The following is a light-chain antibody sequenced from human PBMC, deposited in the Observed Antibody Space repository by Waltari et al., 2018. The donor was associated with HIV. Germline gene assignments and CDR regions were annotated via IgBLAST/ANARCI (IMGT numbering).Light chain of an antibody. V-gene: IGLV3-1*01. CDR3: QAWDSGTGV. J-gene: IGLJ1*01. CDR1: KVDDKY. Sequence: SYELTPPPSVSVSPGQAATITCSGDKVDDKYVCWYQQKPGRCHVLFIYQDDKRLSGIPDRFSGSNSGNTATLTISGTQTRDEADYYCQAWDSGTGVFVTGTTVTVL. CDR2: QDD.